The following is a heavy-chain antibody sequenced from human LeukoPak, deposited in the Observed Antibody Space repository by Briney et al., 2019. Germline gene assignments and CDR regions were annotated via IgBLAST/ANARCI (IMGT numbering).Heavy chain of an antibody. CDR2: INPNSGGT. CDR3: ARDGRGLWFGELYDWFDP. V-gene: IGHV1-2*02. CDR1: GYTFTGYY. D-gene: IGHD3-10*01. J-gene: IGHJ5*02. Sequence: ASVKVSCKASGYTFTGYYMHWVRQAPGQGLEWMGWINPNSGGTNYAQKFQGRVTMTGDTSISTAYMELSRLRSDDTAVYYCARDGRGLWFGELYDWFDPWGQGTLVTVSS.